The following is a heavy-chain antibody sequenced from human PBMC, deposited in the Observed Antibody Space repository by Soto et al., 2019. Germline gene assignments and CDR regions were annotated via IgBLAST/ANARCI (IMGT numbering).Heavy chain of an antibody. D-gene: IGHD2-2*01. Sequence: SETLSLTCAVSGGSISSSNWWHWVRQPPGKGLEWIGEIHHSGTTNYNPSLKSRVAISVDKSKNQFSLKLNSVTAADTAVYYCARVRQYCSGTSCYLDPWGQGTLVTVSS. CDR2: IHHSGTT. CDR3: ARVRQYCSGTSCYLDP. CDR1: GGSISSSNW. J-gene: IGHJ5*02. V-gene: IGHV4-4*02.